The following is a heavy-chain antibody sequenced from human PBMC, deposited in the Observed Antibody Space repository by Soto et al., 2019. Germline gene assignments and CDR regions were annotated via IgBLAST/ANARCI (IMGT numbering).Heavy chain of an antibody. Sequence: GGSLRLSCAASGFTFSSYAMSWVRQAPGKGLEWVSAISGSGGSTYYADSVKGRFTISRDNSKNTLYLQMNSLRAEDTAVYYCAKYYDFWSGYLRHTDYYGMDVWGQGTTVTVSS. CDR3: AKYYDFWSGYLRHTDYYGMDV. CDR1: GFTFSSYA. J-gene: IGHJ6*02. D-gene: IGHD3-3*01. V-gene: IGHV3-23*01. CDR2: ISGSGGST.